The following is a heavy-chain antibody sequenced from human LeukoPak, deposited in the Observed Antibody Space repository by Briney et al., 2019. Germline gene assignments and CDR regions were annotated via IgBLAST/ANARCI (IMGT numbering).Heavy chain of an antibody. CDR3: ATCEYCSSTSSSKYNWFDP. Sequence: ASVKVSCKVSGYTLTELSMHWVRQAPGKGLEWMGGFDPEGGETIYAQKFQGRVTMTEDTSTDTAYMELSSLRSEDTAVYYCATCEYCSSTSSSKYNWFDPWGQGTLVTVSS. V-gene: IGHV1-24*01. CDR2: FDPEGGET. J-gene: IGHJ5*02. CDR1: GYTLTELS. D-gene: IGHD2-2*01.